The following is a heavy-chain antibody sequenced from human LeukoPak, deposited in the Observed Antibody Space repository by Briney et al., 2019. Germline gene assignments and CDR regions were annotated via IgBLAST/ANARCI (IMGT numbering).Heavy chain of an antibody. J-gene: IGHJ3*02. CDR1: GGSISSGSYY. Sequence: SETLSLTCTVSGGSISSGSYYWGWIRQPPGKGLEWIGSIYYSGSTYYNPSLKSRVTISVDTSKNQFSLKLSSVTAADTAVYYCASLPLGGAFDIWGQGTMVTVSS. CDR3: ASLPLGGAFDI. D-gene: IGHD3-16*01. V-gene: IGHV4-39*01. CDR2: IYYSGST.